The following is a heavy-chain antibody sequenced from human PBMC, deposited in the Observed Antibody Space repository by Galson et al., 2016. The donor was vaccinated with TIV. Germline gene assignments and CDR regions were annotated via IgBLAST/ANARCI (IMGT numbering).Heavy chain of an antibody. CDR3: ARTESCGGDCYVFDY. J-gene: IGHJ4*02. CDR1: GYTFINND. Sequence: SVKVSCKASGYTFINNDIHWVRQAPGQGLEWMGIINPSGGDATYAQKFQGGVTMTRDTSTSTISTDLSSLTSEDTAVYYCARTESCGGDCYVFDYWGQGTLATVSS. V-gene: IGHV1-46*01. CDR2: INPSGGDA. D-gene: IGHD2-21*02.